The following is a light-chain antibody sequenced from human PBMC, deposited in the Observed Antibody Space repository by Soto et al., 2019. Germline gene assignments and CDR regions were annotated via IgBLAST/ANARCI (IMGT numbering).Light chain of an antibody. Sequence: QSALTQPAFVSGSPGQSITISCTGTSSDVGGYNYVSWYQQHPGKAPKLMIYDVSNRPSGVSNRFSGSKSGNTASLTISGLQAEDEADYYCSSYTSSSTPVFGRGSMVTVL. CDR3: SSYTSSSTPV. J-gene: IGLJ2*01. CDR1: SSDVGGYNY. V-gene: IGLV2-14*01. CDR2: DVS.